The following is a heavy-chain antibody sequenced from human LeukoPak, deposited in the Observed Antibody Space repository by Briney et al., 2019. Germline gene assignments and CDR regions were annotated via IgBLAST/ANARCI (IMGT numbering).Heavy chain of an antibody. CDR2: IIAILGIA. Sequence: SVKVSCKASGGTFSNYAISWVRQAPGQGLGWMGRIIAILGIAHYAQNLQGRVTITADKSTSTAYMELSSLRSEDTAVYYCARETTMVKHAMDVWGQGTTVTVSS. D-gene: IGHD5-18*01. V-gene: IGHV1-69*04. CDR3: ARETTMVKHAMDV. CDR1: GGTFSNYA. J-gene: IGHJ6*02.